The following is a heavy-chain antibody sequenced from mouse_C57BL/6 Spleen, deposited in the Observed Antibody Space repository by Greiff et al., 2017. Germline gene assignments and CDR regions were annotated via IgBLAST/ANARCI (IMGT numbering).Heavy chain of an antibody. CDR3: AGHLDGSSFPYAMDY. Sequence: EVQLQQSGPELVKPGASVKISCKASGYTFTDYYMNWVKQSHGKSLEWIGDINPNNGGTSYNQKFKGKATLTVDKSSSTAYMELRSLTSEDSAVYYCAGHLDGSSFPYAMDYWGQGTSVTVSS. J-gene: IGHJ4*01. CDR2: INPNNGGT. CDR1: GYTFTDYY. V-gene: IGHV1-26*01. D-gene: IGHD1-1*01.